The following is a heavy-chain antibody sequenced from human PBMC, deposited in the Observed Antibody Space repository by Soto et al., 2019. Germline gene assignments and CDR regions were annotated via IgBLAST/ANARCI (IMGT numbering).Heavy chain of an antibody. Sequence: GGSLRLSCAASGFTFSSYGMHWVRQAPGKGLEWVAVISYDGSNKYYADSVKGRFTISRDNSKNTLYLQMNSLRAEDTAVYYCARGPLGFYGSGTTKYYFDYWGQGTLVTVSS. V-gene: IGHV3-30*03. CDR2: ISYDGSNK. J-gene: IGHJ4*02. CDR1: GFTFSSYG. D-gene: IGHD3-10*01. CDR3: ARGPLGFYGSGTTKYYFDY.